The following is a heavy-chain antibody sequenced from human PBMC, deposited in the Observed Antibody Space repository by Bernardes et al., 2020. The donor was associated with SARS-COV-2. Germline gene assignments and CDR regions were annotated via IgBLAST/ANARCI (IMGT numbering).Heavy chain of an antibody. CDR2: IYPRDSDT. V-gene: IGHV5-51*01. CDR1: GFDVTNYW. Sequence: GESLKISCEGFGFDVTNYWIGWVRKMPGKGLEWMGIIYPRDSDTRYSPSFQGQVTISADKSISTAYLQWRSLKSSDTATYYCARQPSLVRGITAFDSWGQGTVVTVSS. J-gene: IGHJ4*02. D-gene: IGHD3-10*01. CDR3: ARQPSLVRGITAFDS.